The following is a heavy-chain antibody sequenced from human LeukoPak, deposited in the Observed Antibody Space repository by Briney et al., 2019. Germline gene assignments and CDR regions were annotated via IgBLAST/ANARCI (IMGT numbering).Heavy chain of an antibody. V-gene: IGHV3-21*01. CDR2: IDPSRIYI. CDR1: GFTFTSYT. D-gene: IGHD4-17*01. CDR3: ARGSYGDFEY. J-gene: IGHJ4*02. Sequence: GGSLRLSCSASGFTFTSYTMNWVRQAPGKGLEWVLSIDPSRIYIYYADSVKGRLTISRDNAKNSLYLQMNSLRVEDTAVYYCARGSYGDFEYWGQGTLVTVSS.